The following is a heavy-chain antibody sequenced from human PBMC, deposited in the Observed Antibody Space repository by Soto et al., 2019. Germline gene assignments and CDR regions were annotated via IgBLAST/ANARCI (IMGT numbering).Heavy chain of an antibody. D-gene: IGHD1-20*01. J-gene: IGHJ6*02. CDR1: GGSISSGGYY. CDR2: IYYSGST. V-gene: IGHV4-31*03. CDR3: AGNWNDLGMDV. Sequence: SETLSLTCTVSGGSISSGGYYWSWIRQHPGKGLEWIGYIYYSGSTYYNPSLKSRVTISVDTSKNQFSLKLSSVTAADTAVYYCAGNWNDLGMDVWGQGTTVTVS.